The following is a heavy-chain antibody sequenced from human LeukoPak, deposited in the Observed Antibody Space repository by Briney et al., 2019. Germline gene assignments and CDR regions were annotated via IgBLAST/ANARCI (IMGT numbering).Heavy chain of an antibody. J-gene: IGHJ3*02. CDR2: IYSGGST. Sequence: GGSLRLSCAASGFTVSSNYMSWVRQAPGKGLEWVSLIYSGGSTYYADSVKGRFTISRDNSKNTLYLQMNSLRAEDTAVYYCARFHDYGDYKGAFDIWGQGTMVTVSS. V-gene: IGHV3-66*01. D-gene: IGHD4-17*01. CDR3: ARFHDYGDYKGAFDI. CDR1: GFTVSSNY.